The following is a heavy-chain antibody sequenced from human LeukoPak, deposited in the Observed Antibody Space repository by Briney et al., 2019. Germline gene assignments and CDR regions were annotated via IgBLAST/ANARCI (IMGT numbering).Heavy chain of an antibody. CDR2: ISGSGGST. D-gene: IGHD5-18*01. V-gene: IGHV3-23*01. J-gene: IGHJ4*02. CDR3: AKAPKRIQLWLLDY. Sequence: GGSLRLSCAAPGFTFSSYAMSWVRQAPGKGLDWVSAISGSGGSTYYADSVKGRFTISRDNSKNTLYLQMNSLRAEDTAVYYCAKAPKRIQLWLLDYWGQGTLVTVSS. CDR1: GFTFSSYA.